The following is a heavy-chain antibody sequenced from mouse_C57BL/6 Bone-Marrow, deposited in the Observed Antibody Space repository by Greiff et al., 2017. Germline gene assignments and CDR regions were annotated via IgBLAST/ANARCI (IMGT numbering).Heavy chain of an antibody. CDR1: GYTFTDYY. V-gene: IGHV1-76*01. D-gene: IGHD1-1*02. CDR3: ARGGSFAY. Sequence: VQLVESGAELVRPGASVKLSCKASGYTFTDYYINWVKQRPGQGLEWIARIYPGSGNTYYNEKFKGKATLTAEKSSSTAYMQLSSLTSEDSAVYFCARGGSFAYWGQGTLVTVSA. CDR2: IYPGSGNT. J-gene: IGHJ3*01.